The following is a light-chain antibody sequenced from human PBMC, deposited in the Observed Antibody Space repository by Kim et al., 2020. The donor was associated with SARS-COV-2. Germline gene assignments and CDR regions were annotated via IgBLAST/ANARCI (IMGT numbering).Light chain of an antibody. CDR3: QSYDENNHVV. CDR2: EDN. CDR1: SARIGSNY. V-gene: IGLV6-57*02. J-gene: IGLJ2*01. Sequence: KTVISACTGSSARIGSNYVQWYQQRPDSAPSTIIYEDNKRPYGVPGRFSASIDSSSNSASLTISGLKTEDEADYFCQSYDENNHVVFGGGTRLTVL.